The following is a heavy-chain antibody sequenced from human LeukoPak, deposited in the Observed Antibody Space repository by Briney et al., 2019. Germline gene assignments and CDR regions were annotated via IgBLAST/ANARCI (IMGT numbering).Heavy chain of an antibody. CDR1: GFTFSSYS. V-gene: IGHV3-21*01. CDR3: ARRNMMGVRYYYDSSGYLDY. J-gene: IGHJ4*02. Sequence: NPGGSLRLSCAASGFTFSSYSMNWVRQAPGKGLEWVSSISSSSSYIYYADSVKGRFTISRDNAKNSLYLQMNSLRAEDTAVYYCARRNMMGVRYYYDSSGYLDYWGQGTLVTVSS. D-gene: IGHD3-22*01. CDR2: ISSSSSYI.